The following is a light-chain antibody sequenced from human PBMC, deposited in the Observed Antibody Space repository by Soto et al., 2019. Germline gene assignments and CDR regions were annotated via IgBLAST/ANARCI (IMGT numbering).Light chain of an antibody. CDR3: QQHNQWPIT. Sequence: EVVMMQSPATLSVSPGETASLSCRASQSAGNFLAWYQQRPGQAPRLLIYYISTRATGIPARFSGSGSGTEFTLTINSLQSEDSAVYYCQQHNQWPITFGQGTRLEI. J-gene: IGKJ5*01. CDR1: QSAGNF. CDR2: YIS. V-gene: IGKV3D-15*01.